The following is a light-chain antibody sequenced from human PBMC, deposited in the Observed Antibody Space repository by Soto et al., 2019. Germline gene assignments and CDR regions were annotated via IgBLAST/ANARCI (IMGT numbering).Light chain of an antibody. CDR1: QSVSSN. CDR3: QQYDNLPLT. CDR2: GAS. J-gene: IGKJ3*01. V-gene: IGKV3-15*01. Sequence: EIVLTQSPAILSVSPGERAKLYWRASQSVSSNLAWYQQKPGQAPRLLIFGASSRATGVPARFSGSGSGTEFTLTINILQSEDFAVYFCQQYDNLPLTFGPGTKVDI.